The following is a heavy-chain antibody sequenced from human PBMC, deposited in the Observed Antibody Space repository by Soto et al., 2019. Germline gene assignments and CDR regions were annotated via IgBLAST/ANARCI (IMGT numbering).Heavy chain of an antibody. CDR2: INGDGSET. J-gene: IGHJ4*02. CDR1: VFTFTTHW. D-gene: IGHD3-22*01. CDR3: AAASPNDGNVGGDY. Sequence: VGSLRLSCASSVFTFTTHWMHCVRHFPEMWLAWVARINGDGSETTYADSVRGRLTISRDNAKNTLYLQLNNMRVEDTAVYYCAAASPNDGNVGGDYWGQGTLVTVSS. V-gene: IGHV3-74*01.